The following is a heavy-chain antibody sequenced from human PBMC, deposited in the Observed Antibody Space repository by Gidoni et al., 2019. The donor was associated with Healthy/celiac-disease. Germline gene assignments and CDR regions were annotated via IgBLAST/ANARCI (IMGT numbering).Heavy chain of an antibody. CDR3: ARGVAAAGIGWFDP. V-gene: IGHV4-61*02. CDR2: IYTSGST. D-gene: IGHD6-13*01. Sequence: QVQLQESGPGLVKPSQTLSLTCTVSGCSISSGSYYWSWIRQPAGKGLEWIGRIYTSGSTNYNPSLKSRVTMSVDTSKNQFSLKLSSVTAADTAVYYCARGVAAAGIGWFDPWGQGTLVTVSS. CDR1: GCSISSGSYY. J-gene: IGHJ5*02.